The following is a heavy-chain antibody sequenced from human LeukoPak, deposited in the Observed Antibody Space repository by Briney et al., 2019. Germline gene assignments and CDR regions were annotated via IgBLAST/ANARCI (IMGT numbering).Heavy chain of an antibody. CDR1: GFTFSSYW. D-gene: IGHD3-10*01. CDR2: ITSDGSST. Sequence: GGSLRLSCAASGFTFSSYWMHWVRQAPGEGLVWVSRITSDGSSTSHADSVKGRFTISRDNAKNTLYLQMNSLRVDDTAVYYCARDRDYSGSGSPDSWGQGTLVTVS. J-gene: IGHJ4*02. V-gene: IGHV3-74*01. CDR3: ARDRDYSGSGSPDS.